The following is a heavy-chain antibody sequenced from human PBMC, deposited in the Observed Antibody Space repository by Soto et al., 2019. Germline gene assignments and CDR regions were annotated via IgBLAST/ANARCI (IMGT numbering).Heavy chain of an antibody. CDR3: ARVRRDFWSGYYHFEH. CDR2: IYYSGST. J-gene: IGHJ5*02. CDR1: GVSISRGYYY. Sequence: PSETLSLTCTVSGVSISRGYYYGSFIRQPPGKGLEWIGYIYYSGSTYYNPSLKSRVTISVDKSKNQFSLKLSSVTAADTAVYYCARVRRDFWSGYYHFEHWGQGTLVTVSS. D-gene: IGHD3-3*01. V-gene: IGHV4-30-4*01.